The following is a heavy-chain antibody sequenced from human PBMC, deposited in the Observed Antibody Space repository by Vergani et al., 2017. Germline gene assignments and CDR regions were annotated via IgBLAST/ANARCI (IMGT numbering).Heavy chain of an antibody. CDR1: GDSISSNNC. CDR2: ICHTEDT. Sequence: HVQLQESGPGLVKPPGTLSLTCAVSGDSISSNNCWTWVGQPPGKGLEGIGEICHTEDTKYSPSLKSRVTVSVDESRNLFSLRRNSVTAAATAVYYCARAYYDIWSGRAGSAFDIWGQGTTVTVS. J-gene: IGHJ3*02. CDR3: ARAYYDIWSGRAGSAFDI. D-gene: IGHD3-3*01. V-gene: IGHV4-4*03.